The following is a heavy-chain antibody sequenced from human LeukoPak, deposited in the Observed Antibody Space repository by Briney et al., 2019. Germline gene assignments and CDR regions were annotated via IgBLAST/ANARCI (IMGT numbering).Heavy chain of an antibody. CDR3: ATQSLLAGVPYGYFQF. CDR1: GDSLSDLP. D-gene: IGHD3-10*01. Sequence: ASVTVSCKVTGDSLSDLPMHWVRQVAGKGLEWTGGFDPEFSEPVYAQRFQGRVTMSEDTSTDTAFMELTSLKSEDTAVYFCATQSLLAGVPYGYFQFWGPGTLVTVSS. J-gene: IGHJ1*01. CDR2: FDPEFSEP. V-gene: IGHV1-24*01.